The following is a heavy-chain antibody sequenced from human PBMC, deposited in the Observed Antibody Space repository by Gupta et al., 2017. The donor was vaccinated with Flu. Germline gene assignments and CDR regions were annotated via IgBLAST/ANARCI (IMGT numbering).Heavy chain of an antibody. CDR3: ARTTTGYYDGAGGDHYGLDV. CDR1: GGTFTSYA. Sequence: QAQLVQSGAEVKTPGSSVKASCRSLGGTFTSYALSWVRQAPGQGLEWMGGVIPILGSVNYAQQFQGRVTMTADESTSTTYMEVSGLTSGDTAVYFCARTTTGYYDGAGGDHYGLDVWGQGTTVTVSS. J-gene: IGHJ6*02. V-gene: IGHV1-69*01. CDR2: VIPILGSV. D-gene: IGHD3-22*01.